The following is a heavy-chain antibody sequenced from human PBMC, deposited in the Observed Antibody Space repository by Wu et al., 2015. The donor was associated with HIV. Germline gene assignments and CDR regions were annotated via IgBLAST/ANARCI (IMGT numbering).Heavy chain of an antibody. D-gene: IGHD3-10*01. CDR1: GDIFSDYG. Sequence: QVQLVQSGAEVKKPGASVKVSCKASGDIFSDYGVHWVRQAPGQGLEWMGWTNLNTGGTNYAPKFQGRITMTRDTSINTAYIELSRLTSDDTAVYYCARDELFRVDDAFDMWGQGTLVTVSS. CDR3: ARDELFRVDDAFDM. CDR2: TNLNTGGT. J-gene: IGHJ3*02. V-gene: IGHV1-2*02.